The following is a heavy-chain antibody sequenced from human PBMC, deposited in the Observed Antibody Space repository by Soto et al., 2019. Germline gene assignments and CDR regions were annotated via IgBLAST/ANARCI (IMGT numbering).Heavy chain of an antibody. CDR3: ARVRGHCSGGSCYGWFDP. V-gene: IGHV3-74*01. CDR2: INSDGSST. J-gene: IGHJ5*02. D-gene: IGHD2-15*01. Sequence: GGSLRLSCAASGFTFSSYWMHWVRQAPGKGLVWVSRINSDGSSTSYADSVKGRFTISRDNAKNTLYLQMNSLRAEDTAVYYCARVRGHCSGGSCYGWFDPWGQGTLVASPQ. CDR1: GFTFSSYW.